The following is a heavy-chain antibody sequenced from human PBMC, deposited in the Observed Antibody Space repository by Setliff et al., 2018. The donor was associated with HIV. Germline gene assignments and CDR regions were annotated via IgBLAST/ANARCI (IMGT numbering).Heavy chain of an antibody. CDR1: GGSISNYY. V-gene: IGHV4-59*12. Sequence: SETLSLTCTVSGGSISNYYWSWIRQPPGKGLEWIGYIYYSGSTNYDPSLKSRVTMSVDTSKNQFSLKLNSVTAADTAVYYCAREGWSDHYYYYMDVWDKGTTVTVSS. CDR2: IYYSGST. D-gene: IGHD2-15*01. J-gene: IGHJ6*03. CDR3: AREGWSDHYYYYMDV.